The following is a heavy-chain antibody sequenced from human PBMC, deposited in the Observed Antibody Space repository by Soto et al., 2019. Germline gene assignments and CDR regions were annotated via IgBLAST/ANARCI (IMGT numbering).Heavy chain of an antibody. D-gene: IGHD1-7*01. V-gene: IGHV3-15*07. CDR1: GFSFHNAW. J-gene: IGHJ4*02. CDR3: TTEAGTTLVDY. CDR2: IKSKAEGGTT. Sequence: EVQLVESGGGLVKPGGSLRLSCAASGFSFHNAWMNWVRQAPGKGLEWVGRIKSKAEGGTTDYAAPVKGRFTISRDDSKNTLYLQMNRLTTEDTAVFYCTTEAGTTLVDYWGQGTLVTVSS.